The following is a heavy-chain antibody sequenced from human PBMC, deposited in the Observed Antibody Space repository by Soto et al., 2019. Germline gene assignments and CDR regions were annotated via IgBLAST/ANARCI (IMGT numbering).Heavy chain of an antibody. J-gene: IGHJ6*02. D-gene: IGHD2-15*01. V-gene: IGHV1-2*02. Sequence: ASVTVSCKASADTFTGYYMHWVRQARGQGLEWMGWINPNSGGRNYAQKFQGKVPMTRYTSISTVYMELSRMRSDDTAVYYCAKMRHVVVADYGMDVWGQGTVVTVSS. CDR1: ADTFTGYY. CDR3: AKMRHVVVADYGMDV. CDR2: INPNSGGR.